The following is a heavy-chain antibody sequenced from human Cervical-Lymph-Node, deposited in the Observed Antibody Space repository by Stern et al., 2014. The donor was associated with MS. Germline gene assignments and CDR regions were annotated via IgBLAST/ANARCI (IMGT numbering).Heavy chain of an antibody. CDR2: ISAYNVSP. D-gene: IGHD2-15*01. V-gene: IGHV1-18*01. J-gene: IGHJ3*02. CDR1: GYTFTSYG. Sequence: QLVQSGAEVKKPGASVKVSCKASGYTFTSYGISWVRQAPGQGLEWWGWISAYNVSPNYAQRLQGKVTMTTDTSTSTAYMELRSLRSDDTAVYYCARGLLGSENAFDICGQGTMVTVSS. CDR3: ARGLLGSENAFDI.